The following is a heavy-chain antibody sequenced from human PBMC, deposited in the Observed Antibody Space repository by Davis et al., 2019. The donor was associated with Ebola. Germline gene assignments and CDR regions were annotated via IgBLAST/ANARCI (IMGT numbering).Heavy chain of an antibody. J-gene: IGHJ4*02. Sequence: PGGSLRLSCAASGFTFSSYAMSWVRQAPGKGLEWVANIKQDGSEKYYVDSVKGRFTISRDSAKNSLYLQMNSLRAEDTAVYYCARADRGDDFWSGYSFWSLDYWGQGTLVTVSS. CDR2: IKQDGSEK. CDR3: ARADRGDDFWSGYSFWSLDY. V-gene: IGHV3-7*03. CDR1: GFTFSSYA. D-gene: IGHD3-3*01.